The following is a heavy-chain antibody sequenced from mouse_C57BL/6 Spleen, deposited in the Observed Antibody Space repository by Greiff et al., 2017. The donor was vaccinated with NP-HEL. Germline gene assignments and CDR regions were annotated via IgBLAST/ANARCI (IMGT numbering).Heavy chain of an antibody. V-gene: IGHV1-80*01. CDR2: IYPGDGDT. Sequence: QVQLQQSGAELVKPGASLKISCKASGYAFSSYWMNWVKQRPGKGLEWIGQIYPGDGDTNYNGKFKGKATLTADKSSSTAYMQLSSLTSEDSAVYFCARPYYYGSSYDAMDYWGQGTSVTVSS. CDR1: GYAFSSYW. D-gene: IGHD1-1*01. J-gene: IGHJ4*01. CDR3: ARPYYYGSSYDAMDY.